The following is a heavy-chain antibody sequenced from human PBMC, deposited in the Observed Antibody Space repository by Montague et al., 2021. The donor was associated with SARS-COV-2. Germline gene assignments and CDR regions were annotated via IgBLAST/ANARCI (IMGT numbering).Heavy chain of an antibody. CDR2: ILHTEST. D-gene: IGHD3/OR15-3a*01. V-gene: IGHV4-4*02. Sequence: SETLSLTCTVSGGSIESGNWRSWVRQTPGEGLEWIGEILHTESTNFNPSLKTRVAMSVDKSRNQFSLKLTSLTAADTAVYYCATGINYYDFLALQSWGQGALVIVSS. CDR1: GGSIESGNW. J-gene: IGHJ4*02. CDR3: ATGINYYDFLALQS.